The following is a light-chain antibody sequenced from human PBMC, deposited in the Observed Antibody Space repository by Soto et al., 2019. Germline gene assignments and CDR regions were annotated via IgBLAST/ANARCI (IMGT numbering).Light chain of an antibody. CDR3: QQSYSTLWT. J-gene: IGKJ1*01. CDR1: QSISNY. V-gene: IGKV1-39*01. CDR2: AAS. Sequence: DIQMTQSPSSLSASVGDRVAITCRASQSISNYLNWYQQKPGKAPKVLIYAASSLQSGVPSRFSGSGSGTDFTLTISSLQPEDFATYYCQQSYSTLWTFGQGTKVDIK.